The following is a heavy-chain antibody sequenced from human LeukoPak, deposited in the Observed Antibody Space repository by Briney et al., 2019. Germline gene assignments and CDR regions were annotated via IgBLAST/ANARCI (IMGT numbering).Heavy chain of an antibody. Sequence: PSETLSLTCAVYGGSFSGYYWSWIRQPPGKGLEWIGEINHSGSTNYNPSLKSRVTISVDTSKNQLSLKLSSVTAADTAVYYCASIYSSRWGQFDYWGQGTLVTVSS. CDR2: INHSGST. V-gene: IGHV4-34*01. D-gene: IGHD6-13*01. J-gene: IGHJ4*02. CDR3: ASIYSSRWGQFDY. CDR1: GGSFSGYY.